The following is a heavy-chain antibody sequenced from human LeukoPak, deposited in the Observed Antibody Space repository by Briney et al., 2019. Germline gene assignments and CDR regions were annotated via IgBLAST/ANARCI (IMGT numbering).Heavy chain of an antibody. CDR1: GFTFDDYA. V-gene: IGHV3-9*01. D-gene: IGHD6-13*01. Sequence: GGSLRLYCAASGFTFDDYAMHWVRQAPGKGLEWVSGISWNSGSIGYADSVKGRFTISRDNAKKSLYLQMNSLRADDTALYYCAKGCDGSSLQAYFDYWGQGTLVTVSS. CDR3: AKGCDGSSLQAYFDY. CDR2: ISWNSGSI. J-gene: IGHJ4*02.